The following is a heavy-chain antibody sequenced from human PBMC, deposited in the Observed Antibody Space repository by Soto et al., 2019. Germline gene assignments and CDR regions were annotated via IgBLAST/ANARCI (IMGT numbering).Heavy chain of an antibody. Sequence: PGGSLRLSCAASGFTFSSYGMHWVRQAPGKGLEWVAVISYDGSNKYYADSVKGRFTISRDNSKNTLYLQMNSLRAEDTAVYHCAKEGLRSPSWFDPWGQGTLVTVSS. D-gene: IGHD4-17*01. CDR2: ISYDGSNK. CDR1: GFTFSSYG. J-gene: IGHJ5*02. V-gene: IGHV3-30*18. CDR3: AKEGLRSPSWFDP.